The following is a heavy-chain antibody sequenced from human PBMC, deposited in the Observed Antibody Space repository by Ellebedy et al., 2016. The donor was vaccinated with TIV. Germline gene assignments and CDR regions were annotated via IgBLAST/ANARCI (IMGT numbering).Heavy chain of an antibody. V-gene: IGHV1-46*01. CDR3: ARANPTTVTFDY. CDR2: INPSGGST. D-gene: IGHD4-17*01. Sequence: ASVKVSCXASGYTFTSYYMHWVRQAPGQGLEWMGIINPSGGSTSYAQKFQGRVTMTRDTSTSTVYMELSSLRSEDTAVYYCARANPTTVTFDYWGQGTLVTVSS. CDR1: GYTFTSYY. J-gene: IGHJ4*02.